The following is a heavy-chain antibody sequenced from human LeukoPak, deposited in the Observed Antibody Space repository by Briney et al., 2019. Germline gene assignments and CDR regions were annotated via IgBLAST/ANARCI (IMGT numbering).Heavy chain of an antibody. V-gene: IGHV1-2*06. CDR2: ISPNSGDT. CDR3: AIDSNVYYGSGGHNWFDP. CDR1: GHIFTGYY. J-gene: IGHJ5*02. D-gene: IGHD3-10*01. Sequence: SVTVSCKTSGHIFTGYYMNWVRQAPGQGLEWMGRISPNSGDTSYAQKFQGRVTMTRDTTISTAYMELSSLRSDDTAGYYCAIDSNVYYGSGGHNWFDPWGQGTLVAVSS.